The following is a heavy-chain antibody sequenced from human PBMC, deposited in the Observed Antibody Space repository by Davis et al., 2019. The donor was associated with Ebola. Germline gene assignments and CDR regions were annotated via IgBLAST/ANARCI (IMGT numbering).Heavy chain of an antibody. D-gene: IGHD4-17*01. V-gene: IGHV1-3*01. CDR1: GYTFTSYA. CDR3: ARVRGGITVTTMGMDV. Sequence: AALVKVSCKASGYTFTSYAMHWVRQAPGQRLEWMGWINAGNGNTKYSQKFQGRVTITRDTSASTAYMELSSLRSEDTAVYYCARVRGGITVTTMGMDVWGQGTTVTVSS. J-gene: IGHJ6*02. CDR2: INAGNGNT.